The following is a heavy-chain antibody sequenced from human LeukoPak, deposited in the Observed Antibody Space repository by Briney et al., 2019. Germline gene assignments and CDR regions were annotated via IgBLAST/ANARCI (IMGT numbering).Heavy chain of an antibody. V-gene: IGHV3-20*04. D-gene: IGHD1-14*01. CDR2: INWNGGST. CDR1: GFTFDDYG. Sequence: GGSLRLSCAASGFTFDDYGMSWVRQAPGKGLEWVSGINWNGGSTGYADSVKGRFTISRDNAKNSLYLQMNSLRAEDTAVYYCARDRGNQRGYYYYYMDVWGKGTTVTVSS. CDR3: ARDRGNQRGYYYYYMDV. J-gene: IGHJ6*03.